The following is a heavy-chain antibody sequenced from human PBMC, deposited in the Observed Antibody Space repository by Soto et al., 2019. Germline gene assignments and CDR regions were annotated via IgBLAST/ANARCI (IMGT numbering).Heavy chain of an antibody. D-gene: IGHD3-22*01. CDR1: GFTFSSYW. CDR2: IKQDGSEK. Sequence: GGSLRLSCAASGFTFSSYWMSWVRQAPGKGLGWVANIKQDGSEKYYVDSVKGRFTISRDSAKSSLYLQMNSLRAEDTAVYYCARAIIPIVVVYYYYYGMDVWGQGTTGTVSS. CDR3: ARAIIPIVVVYYYYYGMDV. V-gene: IGHV3-7*01. J-gene: IGHJ6*02.